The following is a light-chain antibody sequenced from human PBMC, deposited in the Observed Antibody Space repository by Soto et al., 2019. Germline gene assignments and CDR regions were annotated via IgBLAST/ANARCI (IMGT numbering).Light chain of an antibody. CDR2: EVT. V-gene: IGLV2-14*01. Sequence: QSVLTQPASVSGSPGQSITISCTGTSSDIGGYNSVSWYQQHPRKAPKLMIYEVTNRPSGISNRFSGSKSGNTASLTISGLQAEDEADYYCSSYTRGSTYVFGTGTKVTVL. J-gene: IGLJ1*01. CDR1: SSDIGGYNS. CDR3: SSYTRGSTYV.